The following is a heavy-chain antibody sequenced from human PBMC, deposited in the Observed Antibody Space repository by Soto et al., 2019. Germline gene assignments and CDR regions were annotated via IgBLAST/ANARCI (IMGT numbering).Heavy chain of an antibody. Sequence: SETLSLTCTVSGGSIRSYYWSWIRQPPGKGLEWIGYIYYSGSTKYNPSLKSRVTISVDSSKNQFSLKLDSVTAADTAVYYCARRIVATETFYEWGQGTLVPVSS. CDR2: IYYSGST. CDR1: GGSIRSYY. J-gene: IGHJ4*02. D-gene: IGHD5-12*01. CDR3: ARRIVATETFYE. V-gene: IGHV4-59*08.